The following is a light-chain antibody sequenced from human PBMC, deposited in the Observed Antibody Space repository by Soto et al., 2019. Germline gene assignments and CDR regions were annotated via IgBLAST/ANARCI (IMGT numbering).Light chain of an antibody. J-gene: IGLJ1*01. V-gene: IGLV1-40*01. CDR2: GST. CDR3: AAWDDNLNGPL. CDR1: SANIGAGYD. Sequence: QSVLTQPPSVSGAPGQRVTISCTGSSANIGAGYDVHWYQHLPGTAPKLLIYGSTHRPSGVPDRFPGSKSDTSASLAISGLQSEDDADYLCAAWDDNLNGPLFGTGTKVTVL.